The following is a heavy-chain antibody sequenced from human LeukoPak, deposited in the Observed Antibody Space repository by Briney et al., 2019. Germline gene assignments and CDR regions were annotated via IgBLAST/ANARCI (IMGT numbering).Heavy chain of an antibody. D-gene: IGHD3-10*01. J-gene: IGHJ4*02. CDR3: AKDRVLWFGELLGYFDY. Sequence: PGGSLRLSCAASGFTFGSYSMTWVRQAPGKGLEWVSLIDSNSNFMNYADSVKGRFTISRDNAKKSLYLEMNSLRAEDTAVYYCAKDRVLWFGELLGYFDYWGQGTLVTVSS. V-gene: IGHV3-21*01. CDR1: GFTFGSYS. CDR2: IDSNSNFM.